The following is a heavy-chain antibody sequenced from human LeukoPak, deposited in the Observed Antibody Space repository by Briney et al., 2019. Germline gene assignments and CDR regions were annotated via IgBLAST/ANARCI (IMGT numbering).Heavy chain of an antibody. CDR3: AKDRVCSGGSCYFDY. D-gene: IGHD2-15*01. J-gene: IGHJ4*02. CDR1: GFTFSSYA. CDR2: ITGSGDST. V-gene: IGHV3-23*01. Sequence: GGSLRLSCAASGFTFSSYAMTWVRQAPGRGLEWVSVITGSGDSTYYADSVKGRFIISRDNSKNTLYLQMNSLRAEDTGVYYCAKDRVCSGGSCYFDYWGQGTLVTVSS.